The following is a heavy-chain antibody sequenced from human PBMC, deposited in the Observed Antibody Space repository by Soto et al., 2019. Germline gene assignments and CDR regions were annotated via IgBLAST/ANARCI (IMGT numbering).Heavy chain of an antibody. CDR3: AAIIFGSKD. J-gene: IGHJ4*02. Sequence: EVQLVESGGDLVRPGGSLRLSCAASGFIFSDYSMNWVRQAPGKGLEWIAYITPSSSAIHYADSVRGRFTISRDNVKNSLYLQMNSLRDEDTVVYYCAAIIFGSKDWGQGTLVTVSS. D-gene: IGHD3-3*02. CDR1: GFIFSDYS. V-gene: IGHV3-48*02. CDR2: ITPSSSAI.